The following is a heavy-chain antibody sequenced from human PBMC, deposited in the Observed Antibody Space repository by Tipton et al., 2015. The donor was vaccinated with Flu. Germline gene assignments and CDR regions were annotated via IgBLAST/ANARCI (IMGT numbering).Heavy chain of an antibody. V-gene: IGHV4-61*01. CDR2: IYYSGST. CDR1: GGSVSSGSYY. J-gene: IGHJ4*02. Sequence: TLSLTCTVSGGSVSSGSYYWSWIRQPPGKGLEWIGYIYYSGSTNYNPSLKSRVTRSVDTSKNQFSLKLSSVTAADTAVYYCARGRGIAAAGPCDYWGQGTLVTVSS. D-gene: IGHD6-13*01. CDR3: ARGRGIAAAGPCDY.